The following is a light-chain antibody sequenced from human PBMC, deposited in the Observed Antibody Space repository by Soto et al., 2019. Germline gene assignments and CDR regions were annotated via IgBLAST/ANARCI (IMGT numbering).Light chain of an antibody. CDR2: GAS. Sequence: EIVMTLSPATLSVSPGERATLSCRASQGIGGTLAWYQQKPGQTPRLLIYGASTRATGIPARFSGSGSGTEFTLTINSLQSEDFAVYYCQHYNRWPLSFGGGTKVDIK. CDR3: QHYNRWPLS. J-gene: IGKJ4*01. CDR1: QGIGGT. V-gene: IGKV3-15*01.